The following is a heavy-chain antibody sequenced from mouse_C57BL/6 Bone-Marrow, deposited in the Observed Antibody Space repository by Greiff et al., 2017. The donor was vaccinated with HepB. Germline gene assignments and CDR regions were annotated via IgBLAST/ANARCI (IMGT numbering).Heavy chain of an antibody. CDR2: IYPRSGNT. CDR3: ARGDEGYAMDD. CDR1: GYTFTSYG. Sequence: QVQLKESGAELARPGASVKLSCKASGYTFTSYGISWVKQRTGQGLEWIGEIYPRSGNTYYNEKFKGKATLTADKSSSTAYMELCSLTSEDSAVYFCARGDEGYAMDDWGKGTSVTVSS. V-gene: IGHV1-81*01. D-gene: IGHD3-3*01. J-gene: IGHJ4*01.